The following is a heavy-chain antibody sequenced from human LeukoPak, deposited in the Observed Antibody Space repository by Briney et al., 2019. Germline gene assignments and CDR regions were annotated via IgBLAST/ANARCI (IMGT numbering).Heavy chain of an antibody. J-gene: IGHJ3*02. CDR2: IYHSGST. V-gene: IGHV4-4*02. CDR3: ARDNRLWFGELRGNDAFDI. Sequence: SETLSLTCAVSGGSISSSNWWSWVRQPPGKGLEWIGEIYHSGSTNYNPSLKSRVTISVDKSKNQFSLKLSSVTAADTAVYYCARDNRLWFGELRGNDAFDIWGQGTMVTVSS. D-gene: IGHD3-10*01. CDR1: GGSISSSNW.